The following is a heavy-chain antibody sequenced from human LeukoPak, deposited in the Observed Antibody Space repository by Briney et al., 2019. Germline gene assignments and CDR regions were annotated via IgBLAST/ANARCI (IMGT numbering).Heavy chain of an antibody. CDR3: ARGHIYGDYEVDY. Sequence: GGSLRLSCAASGSTFSDYYMSWIRQAPGKGLEWVSYISSSGSTIYYADSVKGRFTISRDNAKNSLYLQMNSLRAEDTAVYYCARGHIYGDYEVDYWGQGTLVTVSS. D-gene: IGHD4-17*01. CDR1: GSTFSDYY. V-gene: IGHV3-11*01. CDR2: ISSSGSTI. J-gene: IGHJ4*02.